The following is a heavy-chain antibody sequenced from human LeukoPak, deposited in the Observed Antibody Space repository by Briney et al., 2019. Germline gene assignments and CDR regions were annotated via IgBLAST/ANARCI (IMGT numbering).Heavy chain of an antibody. V-gene: IGHV5-51*01. CDR3: ARHRGQGAFDI. J-gene: IGHJ3*02. Sequence: GDSLKISCQGFGYSFNTYWTGWVRQMPGKGLEWMGIIYPADSDTRYRPSFQGQVTISANKSISTTYLEWSSLTASDTATYYCARHRGQGAFDIWGQGTMVTVSS. CDR2: IYPADSDT. CDR1: GYSFNTYW.